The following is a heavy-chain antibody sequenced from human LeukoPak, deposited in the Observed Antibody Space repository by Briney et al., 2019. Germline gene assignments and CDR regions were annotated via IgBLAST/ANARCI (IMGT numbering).Heavy chain of an antibody. D-gene: IGHD2-15*01. CDR3: ARVSVHTPYYYYGMDV. J-gene: IGHJ6*02. Sequence: SQTLSLTCTVSGGSISSGGYYWSWIRQHPGKGLEWLGYIYYSGSTYYNPSLKSRVTISVDTSKNQFSLKLSSVTAADTAVCYCARVSVHTPYYYYGMDVWGQGTTVTVSS. CDR1: GGSISSGGYY. CDR2: IYYSGST. V-gene: IGHV4-31*03.